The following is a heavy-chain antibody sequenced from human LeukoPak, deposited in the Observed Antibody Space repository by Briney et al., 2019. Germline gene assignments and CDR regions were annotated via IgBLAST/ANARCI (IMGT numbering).Heavy chain of an antibody. J-gene: IGHJ4*02. CDR2: IFPIYTTP. D-gene: IGHD3-22*01. V-gene: IGHV1-69*05. Sequence: GSSVKVSCKASGGTFSTYAVSWVRQAPGQGLEWMGGIFPIYTTPFYAQKFQGRVTITTDESTTTAYMELSSLRSEDTAMYYCASYNYYGISDNCPGCSSFDFWGQGTLLTVSS. CDR1: GGTFSTYA. CDR3: ASYNYYGISDNCPGCSSFDF.